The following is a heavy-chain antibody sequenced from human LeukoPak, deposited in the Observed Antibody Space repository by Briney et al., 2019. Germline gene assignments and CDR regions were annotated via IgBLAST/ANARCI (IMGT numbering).Heavy chain of an antibody. CDR3: AKMYTSSWPLDY. J-gene: IGHJ4*02. D-gene: IGHD6-13*01. CDR1: GFTISSYG. CDR2: ISYDGSNK. Sequence: QPGRSLRLSCAASGFTISSYGMHWVRLAPGKGLEWVAVISYDGSNKYYVDSVKGRFTISRDNSKNTLFLQMISLRGEDTAVYYCAKMYTSSWPLDYWGQGTLVTVSS. V-gene: IGHV3-30*18.